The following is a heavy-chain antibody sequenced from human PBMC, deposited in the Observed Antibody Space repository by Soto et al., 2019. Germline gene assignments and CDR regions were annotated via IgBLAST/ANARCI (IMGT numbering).Heavy chain of an antibody. J-gene: IGHJ4*02. CDR1: GFILSSYS. CDR3: VRDPDALDY. D-gene: IGHD2-8*01. Sequence: EVQLVESGGGLVQPGGSLRLSCAASGFILSSYSMNWVRQAQGKGLEWVACSSGLTVVHYAASVEGRFTISRDNANSSLYLQMNSLSVEDTAVYYFVRDPDALDYWGQGTLVTVSS. CDR2: SSGLTVV. V-gene: IGHV3-48*01.